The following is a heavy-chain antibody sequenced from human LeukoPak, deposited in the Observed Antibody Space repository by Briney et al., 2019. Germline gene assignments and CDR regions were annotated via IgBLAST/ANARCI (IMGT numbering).Heavy chain of an antibody. CDR3: ARGGGTISGVVDY. D-gene: IGHD3-3*01. CDR2: FNPNSGGT. J-gene: IGHJ4*02. CDR1: GYTFTGYS. V-gene: IGHV1-2*02. Sequence: GASVKVSCKASGYTFTGYSIHWVRQAPGQGLEWMGWFNPNSGGTNYAQKFQDRFTMTRDTSINTAYMELSRLRFDDTAVYYCARGGGTISGVVDYWGQGTLVTVSS.